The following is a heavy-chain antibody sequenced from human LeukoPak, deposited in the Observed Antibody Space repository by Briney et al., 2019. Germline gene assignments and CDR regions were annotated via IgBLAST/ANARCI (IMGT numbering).Heavy chain of an antibody. V-gene: IGHV4-61*02. J-gene: IGHJ3*02. CDR1: GGSISSGSYY. D-gene: IGHD6-6*01. CDR2: IYTSGST. CDR3: ARRANRIAARPISDDDAFDI. Sequence: SQTLSLTCTVSGGSISSGSYYWSWIRQPAGKGLEWIGRIYTSGSTNYNPSLKSRVTISVDTSKNQFSLKLSSVTAADTAVYYCARRANRIAARPISDDDAFDIWGQGTMVTVSS.